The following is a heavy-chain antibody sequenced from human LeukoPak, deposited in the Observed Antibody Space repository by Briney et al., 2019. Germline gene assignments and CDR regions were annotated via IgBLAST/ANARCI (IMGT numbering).Heavy chain of an antibody. V-gene: IGHV3-33*01. CDR3: ARDEGLDPYYFDY. D-gene: IGHD3/OR15-3a*01. Sequence: PGRSLRLSCAASGFTFSSYGMHWVRQAPGKGLEWVAVIWYDGSNKYYADSVKGRFTIYRDNSKNTLYLQLNSLRAEDKAVSYCARDEGLDPYYFDYWGQGTLVTVSS. J-gene: IGHJ4*02. CDR1: GFTFSSYG. CDR2: IWYDGSNK.